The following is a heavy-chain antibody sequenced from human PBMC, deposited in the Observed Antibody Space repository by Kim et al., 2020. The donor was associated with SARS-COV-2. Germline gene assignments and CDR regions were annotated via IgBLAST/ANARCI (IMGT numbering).Heavy chain of an antibody. CDR2: INHSGST. CDR3: ARGNIVVVPAAPLNEDWFDP. CDR1: GGSFSGYY. D-gene: IGHD2-2*01. J-gene: IGHJ5*02. V-gene: IGHV4-34*01. Sequence: SETLSLTCAVYGGSFSGYYWSWIRQPPGKGLEWIGEINHSGSTNYNPSLKSRVTISVDTSKNQFSLKLSSVTAADTAVYYCARGNIVVVPAAPLNEDWFDPWGQGTLVTVSS.